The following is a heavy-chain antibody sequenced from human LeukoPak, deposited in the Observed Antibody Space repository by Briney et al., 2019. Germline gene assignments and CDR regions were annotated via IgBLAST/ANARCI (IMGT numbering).Heavy chain of an antibody. CDR3: ARDEGVGADGKLDY. CDR2: IIPIFGTA. D-gene: IGHD1-26*01. V-gene: IGHV1-69*05. J-gene: IGHJ4*02. CDR1: GGTFSSYA. Sequence: GASVKVSCKASGGTFSSYAISWVRQAPGQGLEWMGGIIPIFGTANYAQKFQGRVTMTRDTSTSTVYMELSSLRSEDTAVYYCARDEGVGADGKLDYWGQGTLVTVSS.